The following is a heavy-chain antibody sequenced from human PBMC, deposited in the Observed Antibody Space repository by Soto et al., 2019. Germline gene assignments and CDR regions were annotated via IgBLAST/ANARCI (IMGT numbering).Heavy chain of an antibody. D-gene: IGHD4-17*01. CDR2: VSYNGEA. J-gene: IGHJ5*02. V-gene: IGHV4-30-4*01. CDR1: GGSVSSGDDY. Sequence: QVQLQESGPGLVKPSQTLSLTCTVFGGSVSSGDDYWSWIRQAPGKGLEWIGSVSYNGEAYYKPSPKDPMDPFVDQAMNQFALRVTSVTDADSAVYYWARARSGDYVTAWGQGTLVTVSS. CDR3: ARARSGDYVTA.